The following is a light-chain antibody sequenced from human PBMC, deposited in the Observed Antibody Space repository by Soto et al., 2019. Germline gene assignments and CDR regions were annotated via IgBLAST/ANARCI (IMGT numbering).Light chain of an antibody. V-gene: IGKV3-20*01. CDR2: GAS. CDR3: QQYGSSPGT. CDR1: QSVTSSY. Sequence: EMVLTQSPGTLSLSPGERATLSCRASQSVTSSYLAWYQHKPGQAPRLLIYGASSRATGIPDRFSGSGSGTDFTLTISRLEPEDFAVYYCQQYGSSPGTFGQGTKVEIK. J-gene: IGKJ1*01.